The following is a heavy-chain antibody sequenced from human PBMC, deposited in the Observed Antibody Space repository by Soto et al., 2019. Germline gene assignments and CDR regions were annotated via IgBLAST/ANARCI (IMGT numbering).Heavy chain of an antibody. CDR3: ARDTVVPAATVGYYGMDV. J-gene: IGHJ6*02. CDR1: GGSFSGYY. V-gene: IGHV4-34*09. Sequence: SETLSLTCAVYGGSFSGYYWSWIRQPPGKGLEWIGEINHSGSTNYNPSLKSRVTISVDTSKNQFSLKLSSVTAADTAVYYCARDTVVPAATVGYYGMDVWGQGTTVTVSS. D-gene: IGHD2-2*01. CDR2: INHSGST.